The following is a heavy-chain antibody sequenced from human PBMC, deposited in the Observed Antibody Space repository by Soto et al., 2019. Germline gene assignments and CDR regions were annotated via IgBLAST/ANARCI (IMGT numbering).Heavy chain of an antibody. D-gene: IGHD3-3*01. CDR1: GFTVSNNY. CDR3: ARARFGGLGAIFADY. V-gene: IGHV3-66*01. J-gene: IGHJ4*02. Sequence: EVQLVNSGGGLVQPGGSLRLSCAASGFTVSNNYMSWVRQAPGKGLEWVSVIYRGCSTYYADSVKDRFTISRDNSENTPYLQMSSLRAEDTAGYYCARARFGGLGAIFADYWGQGTLVTVSS. CDR2: IYRGCST.